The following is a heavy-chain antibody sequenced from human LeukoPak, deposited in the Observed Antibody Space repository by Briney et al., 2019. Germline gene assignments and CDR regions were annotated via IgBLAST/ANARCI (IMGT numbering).Heavy chain of an antibody. CDR1: GRSISSSSYY. J-gene: IGHJ3*02. D-gene: IGHD3-10*01. Sequence: PSETLSLTCTVSGRSISSSSYYWGWLRQPPGKGLEWIGYIYYSGSTNYNPSVKSRVTISVDTSKNQFSLKLSSVTAADTAVYYCAREPTPDYYGSGSYFGAFDIWGQGTMVTVSS. CDR3: AREPTPDYYGSGSYFGAFDI. CDR2: IYYSGST. V-gene: IGHV4-61*01.